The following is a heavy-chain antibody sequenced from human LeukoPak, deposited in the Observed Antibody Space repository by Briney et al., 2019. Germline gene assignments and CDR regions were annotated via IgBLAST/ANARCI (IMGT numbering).Heavy chain of an antibody. D-gene: IGHD4-17*01. J-gene: IGHJ3*02. Sequence: SETLSLTCTVSGGSITSSSYYWGWIRQPPGKGLEWIGSVYYSGNTYYNSSLRSRVTISVDASKNQFSLKLSSVTAADTAIYYCTREYGFMTTVFHAFDIWGQGTMVTVSS. CDR1: GGSITSSSYY. V-gene: IGHV4-39*07. CDR3: TREYGFMTTVFHAFDI. CDR2: VYYSGNT.